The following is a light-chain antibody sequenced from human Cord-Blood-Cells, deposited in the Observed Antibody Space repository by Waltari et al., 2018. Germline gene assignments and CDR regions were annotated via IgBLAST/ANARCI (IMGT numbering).Light chain of an antibody. CDR3: QAWDSSTVV. V-gene: IGLV3-1*01. Sequence: SYELTQPPSVSVSPGQTASITCPGAKLGDKYPCWYQQKPGQSPVLVIYQDSTRPSGIPERFSGSNSGNTATLTISGTQAMDEADYYCQAWDSSTVVFGGGTKLTVL. CDR1: KLGDKY. CDR2: QDS. J-gene: IGLJ2*01.